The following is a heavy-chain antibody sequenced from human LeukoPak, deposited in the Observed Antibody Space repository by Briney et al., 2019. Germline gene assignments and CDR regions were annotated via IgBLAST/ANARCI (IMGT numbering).Heavy chain of an antibody. CDR1: GYTFTGDY. CDR2: INPNSGGT. CDR3: ASFLGYSYGWDY. Sequence: ASVRVSCKASGYTFTGDYMHWVRQAPGEGGEWMGWINPNSGGTKYTQKFQGTVPMTRPTSISTAYMQLSRLRSADTAVYYCASFLGYSYGWDYWSQGTLVTVSS. V-gene: IGHV1-2*02. J-gene: IGHJ4*02. D-gene: IGHD5-18*01.